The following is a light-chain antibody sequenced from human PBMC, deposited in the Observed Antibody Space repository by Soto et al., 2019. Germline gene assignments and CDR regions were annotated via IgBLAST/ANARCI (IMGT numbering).Light chain of an antibody. V-gene: IGLV2-14*03. CDR1: SSDVGGYDH. Sequence: QSVLTQPASVSGSPGHSITISCTGTSSDVGGYDHVSWYQQHPGKAPKLIIYDVTVRPSGISRRFSGSKSDNTASLAVSGLQPEDEADYYCSSYTNKDTLLFGGGTKLTVL. CDR3: SSYTNKDTLL. J-gene: IGLJ3*02. CDR2: DVT.